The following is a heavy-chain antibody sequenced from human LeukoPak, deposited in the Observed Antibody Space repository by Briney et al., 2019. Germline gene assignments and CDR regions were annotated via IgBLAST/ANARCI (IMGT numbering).Heavy chain of an antibody. V-gene: IGHV1-18*01. Sequence: ASVRVSCKTSGYTFSNYGIGWVRQAPGQGLEWMGWISGYNGDTNYAQNVQGRVTMTIDTSTTTAYMELNNLRSDDTAIYYCARDRHPTVRGWFDPWGQGTLVTVSS. CDR2: ISGYNGDT. CDR1: GYTFSNYG. J-gene: IGHJ5*02. D-gene: IGHD3-10*01. CDR3: ARDRHPTVRGWFDP.